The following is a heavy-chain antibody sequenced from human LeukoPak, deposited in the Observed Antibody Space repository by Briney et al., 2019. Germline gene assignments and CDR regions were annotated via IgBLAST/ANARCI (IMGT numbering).Heavy chain of an antibody. CDR2: IYYSGST. CDR1: GGSISSSSHY. D-gene: IGHD3-9*01. V-gene: IGHV4-39*01. J-gene: IGHJ4*02. Sequence: SETLSLTCTVSGGSISSSSHYWGWFRQPPGKGLEWIGSIYYSGSTYYNPSLKSRVTISVDTSKNQFSLKLSSVTAADTAVYYCAGSDILTGHWGQGTLVTVSS. CDR3: AGSDILTGH.